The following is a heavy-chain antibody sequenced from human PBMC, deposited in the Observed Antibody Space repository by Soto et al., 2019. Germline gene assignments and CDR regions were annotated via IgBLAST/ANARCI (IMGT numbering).Heavy chain of an antibody. V-gene: IGHV3-11*01. J-gene: IGHJ4*02. CDR1: GFTFSDYY. D-gene: IGHD3-10*01. CDR3: ARGREYYYGSGSYYTYPFDY. CDR2: ISSSGSTI. Sequence: QVQLVESGGGLVKPGGSLRLSCAASGFTFSDYYRSWIRQAPGKGLEWVSYISSSGSTIYYADSVKGRFTISRDNAKNSLYLQMNSLSAEDTAVYYCARGREYYYGSGSYYTYPFDYWGQGTLVTVSS.